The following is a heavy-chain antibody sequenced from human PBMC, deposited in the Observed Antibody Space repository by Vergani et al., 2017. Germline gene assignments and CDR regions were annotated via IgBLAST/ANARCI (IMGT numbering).Heavy chain of an antibody. CDR1: GFTFSSYE. CDR3: ARGPRAWFDY. Sequence: EVQLVESGGGLVQPGGSLRLSCTASGFTFSSYEMNWVRQAPGKGLEWVSYISSSGSTIYYADSVKGRFTISRDNAKNSLYLQMYSLSADDTAVYYCARGPRAWFDYWGQGTLVTVSS. J-gene: IGHJ4*02. V-gene: IGHV3-48*03. CDR2: ISSSGSTI.